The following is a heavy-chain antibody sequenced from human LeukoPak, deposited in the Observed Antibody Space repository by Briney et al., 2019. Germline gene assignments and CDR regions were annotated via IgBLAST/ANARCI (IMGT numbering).Heavy chain of an antibody. CDR1: GFTFSSYW. V-gene: IGHV3-7*01. CDR2: IKQDGSEK. J-gene: IGHJ6*03. CDR3: ASHSAHYDSWSGYYDYYYYMDV. D-gene: IGHD3-3*01. Sequence: GGSLRLSCAASGFTFSSYWMSWVRQAPGKGLEWVANIKQDGSEKYYVDSVKGRFTISRDNAKNSLYLQMNSLRAEDTAVYYCASHSAHYDSWSGYYDYYYYMDVWGKGTTVTVSS.